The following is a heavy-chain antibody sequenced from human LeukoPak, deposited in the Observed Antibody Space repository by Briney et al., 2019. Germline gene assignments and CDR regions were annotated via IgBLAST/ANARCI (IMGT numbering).Heavy chain of an antibody. CDR3: AGRGYSYGFNAFDI. D-gene: IGHD5-18*01. J-gene: IGHJ3*02. CDR2: IYYSGST. CDR1: GGSISSYY. Sequence: PSETLSLTCTVSGGSISSYYWSWIRQPPGKGLEWIGYIYYSGSTNYNPSLKSRVTILVDTSKNQFSLKLSSVTAADTAVYYCAGRGYSYGFNAFDIWGQGTMVTVSS. V-gene: IGHV4-59*01.